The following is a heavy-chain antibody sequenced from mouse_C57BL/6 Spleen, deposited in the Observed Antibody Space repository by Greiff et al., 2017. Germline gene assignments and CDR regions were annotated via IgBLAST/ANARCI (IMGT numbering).Heavy chain of an antibody. CDR1: GYTFTSYW. J-gene: IGHJ4*01. CDR2: IDPSDSET. V-gene: IGHV1-52*01. Sequence: QVQLQQPGAELVRPGSSVKLSCKASGYTFTSYWMHWVKQRPIQGLECIGNIDPSDSETHYNQKFKDKATLTVDKSSSTAYMQLSSLTSEDSAVYYCARRGYYAMDYWGQGTSVTVSS. CDR3: ARRGYYAMDY.